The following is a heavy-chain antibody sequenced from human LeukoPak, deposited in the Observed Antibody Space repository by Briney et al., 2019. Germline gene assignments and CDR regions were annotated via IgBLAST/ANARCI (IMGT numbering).Heavy chain of an antibody. CDR3: ARVITVRGVIFDY. CDR2: IYYSGST. J-gene: IGHJ4*02. D-gene: IGHD3-16*01. CDR1: GGSISGYY. V-gene: IGHV4-59*01. Sequence: SETLSLTCTVSGGSISGYYWGWIRQPPGKGLEWIGYIYYSGSTNYNPSLKSRVTISVDTSKNQFSLTLNSVTAADTAVYYCARVITVRGVIFDYWGQGTLVTVSS.